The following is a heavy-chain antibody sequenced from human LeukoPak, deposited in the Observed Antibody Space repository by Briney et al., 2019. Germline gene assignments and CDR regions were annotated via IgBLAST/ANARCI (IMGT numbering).Heavy chain of an antibody. CDR2: ISYDGSNK. J-gene: IGHJ6*02. CDR1: GFTFSSYG. V-gene: IGHV3-30*18. Sequence: GGSLRLSCAASGFTFSSYGMHWVRQAPGKGLEWVAVISYDGSNKYYADSVKGRFTISRDNSKNTLYLQMNSLRGEDTAVYYCAKGITMIVVVYYGMDVWGQGTTVTVSS. D-gene: IGHD3-22*01. CDR3: AKGITMIVVVYYGMDV.